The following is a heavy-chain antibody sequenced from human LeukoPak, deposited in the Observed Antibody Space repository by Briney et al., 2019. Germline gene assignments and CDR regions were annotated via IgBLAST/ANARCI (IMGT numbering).Heavy chain of an antibody. V-gene: IGHV4-59*08. D-gene: IGHD6-13*01. Sequence: PSETLSLTCTVSGGSISSYYWSWIRQPPGKGLEWIGYIYYSGSTNYNPSLKSRVTISVDTSKNQFSLKLSSVTAADRAVYYCARLEKGGSSSFDYWGQGTLVTVSS. CDR1: GGSISSYY. CDR3: ARLEKGGSSSFDY. CDR2: IYYSGST. J-gene: IGHJ4*02.